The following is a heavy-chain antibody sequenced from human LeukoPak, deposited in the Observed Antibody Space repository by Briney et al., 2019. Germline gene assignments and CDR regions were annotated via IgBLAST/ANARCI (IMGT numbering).Heavy chain of an antibody. CDR1: GGSISSYY. CDR3: ARGCSAGTPHNWFDP. V-gene: IGHV4-4*07. Sequence: EPSETLSLTCTVSGGSISSYYWTWIRQPAGKGLEWIGRIYASGSANYNPSLQSRVTMSVDTSKNQFSLKLSSVTAADTAVYYCARGCSAGTPHNWFDPWGQGTLVTVSS. D-gene: IGHD6-13*01. CDR2: IYASGSA. J-gene: IGHJ5*02.